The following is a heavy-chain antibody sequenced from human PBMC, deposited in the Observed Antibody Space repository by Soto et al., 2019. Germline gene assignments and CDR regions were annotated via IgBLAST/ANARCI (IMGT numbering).Heavy chain of an antibody. CDR1: GYTFTSYD. J-gene: IGHJ6*03. Sequence: ASLKVSCKASGYTFTSYDINWVRQATGQGLEWMGWMNPNSGNTGYARKFQGRVTMTRNTSISTAYMELSSLRSEDTAVYYCARGQDIAAAYFHYYYYMDVWGKGTTVTVSS. CDR2: MNPNSGNT. D-gene: IGHD6-13*01. CDR3: ARGQDIAAAYFHYYYYMDV. V-gene: IGHV1-8*01.